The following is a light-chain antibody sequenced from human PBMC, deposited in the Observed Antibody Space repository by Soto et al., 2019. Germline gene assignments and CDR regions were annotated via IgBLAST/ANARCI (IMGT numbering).Light chain of an antibody. V-gene: IGKV4-1*01. Sequence: EIVMTQSPGPLAVSLGEGATINCKSSQNILYSANNKNYLAWYQQKPGQAPKLLIYWASTRESGVPDRFSGSGSGTEFTLTISSLQAEDVAIYYCQQYFSTPTFGQGTKVEIK. CDR2: WAS. J-gene: IGKJ1*01. CDR3: QQYFSTPT. CDR1: QNILYSANNKNY.